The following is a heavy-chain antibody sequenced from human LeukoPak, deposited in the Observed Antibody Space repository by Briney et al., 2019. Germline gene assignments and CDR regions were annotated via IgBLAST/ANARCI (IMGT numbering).Heavy chain of an antibody. CDR2: ISSDSGTI. D-gene: IGHD2-15*01. V-gene: IGHV3-48*01. CDR3: ARAARPGFDP. J-gene: IGHJ5*02. Sequence: PGGSLRLSCGASGLNFSTYSMNWVRQAPGKGLEWVSYISSDSGTIYYADSVKGRFTISRDNAKNSLYLQMNSLRAEDTAVYYCARAARPGFDPWDQGTLVTVSS. CDR1: GLNFSTYS.